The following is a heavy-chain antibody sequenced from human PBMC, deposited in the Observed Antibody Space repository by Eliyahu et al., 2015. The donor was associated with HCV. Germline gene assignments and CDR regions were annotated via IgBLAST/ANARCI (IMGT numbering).Heavy chain of an antibody. V-gene: IGHV4-34*01. J-gene: IGHJ3*02. D-gene: IGHD3-10*01. CDR3: ARGSLVLWFGEPARNAFDI. Sequence: QVQLQQWGAGLLKPSETLSLTCAVYGGSFSGYYWSWIRQPPGKGLEWLGEINHSGSTNYNPSLKSRVTISVDTSKNQFSLKLRSVTAADTAVYYCARGSLVLWFGEPARNAFDIWGQGTMVTVSS. CDR2: INHSGST. CDR1: GGSFSGYY.